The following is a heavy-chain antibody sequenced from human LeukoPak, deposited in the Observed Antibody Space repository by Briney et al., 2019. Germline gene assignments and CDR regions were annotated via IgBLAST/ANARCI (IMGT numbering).Heavy chain of an antibody. CDR3: ARQKSYGYGAFDY. CDR2: IYHSGST. V-gene: IGHV4-4*07. CDR1: GGSISSYY. Sequence: KTSETLSLTCTVSGGSISSYYWSWIRQPAGKGLEWIGSIYHSGSTYYNPSLKGRVTISVDTSKNQFSLKLSSVTAADTAVYYCARQKSYGYGAFDYWGQGTLVTVSS. J-gene: IGHJ4*02. D-gene: IGHD5-18*01.